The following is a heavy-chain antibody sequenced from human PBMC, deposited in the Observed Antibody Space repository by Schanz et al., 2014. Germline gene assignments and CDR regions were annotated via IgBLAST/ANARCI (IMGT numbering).Heavy chain of an antibody. CDR2: ISSDGTNK. Sequence: QVQLVESGGGVVQPGRSLRLSCAASGFTFSNFGLHWVRQAPGKGLNWVAVISSDGTNKYYADSVQGRFTLSKDFSKDTLYLQLTSLRPEDTAVYYCARLATSKSRLGDAVDIWGQGILVAVSS. J-gene: IGHJ4*02. D-gene: IGHD2-21*01. V-gene: IGHV3-30*03. CDR3: ARLATSKSRLGDAVDI. CDR1: GFTFSNFG.